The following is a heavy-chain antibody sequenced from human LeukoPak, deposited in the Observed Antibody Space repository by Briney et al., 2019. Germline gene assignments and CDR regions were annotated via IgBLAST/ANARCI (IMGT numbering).Heavy chain of an antibody. CDR1: GFTFSSYE. CDR3: ARDVLARDNIVATPSWNY. D-gene: IGHD5-12*01. J-gene: IGHJ4*02. CDR2: ISSSGSTI. V-gene: IGHV3-48*03. Sequence: PGGSLRLSCAASGFTFSSYEMNWVRQAPGKGLEWVSYISSSGSTIYYADSVKGRFTISRDNAKNSLYLQMNSLRAEDTAVYYCARDVLARDNIVATPSWNYWGQGTLVTVSS.